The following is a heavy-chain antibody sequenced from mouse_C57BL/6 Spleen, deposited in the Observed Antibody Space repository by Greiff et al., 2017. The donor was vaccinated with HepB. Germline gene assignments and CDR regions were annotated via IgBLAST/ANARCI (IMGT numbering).Heavy chain of an antibody. Sequence: EVKVEESGGGLVQPGGSMKLSCVASGFTFSNYWMNWVRQSPEKGLEWVAQIRLKSDNYATHYAESVKGRFTISRDDSKSSVYLQMNNLRAEDTGIYYCTVLLTDYAMDYWGQGTSVTVSS. CDR1: GFTFSNYW. J-gene: IGHJ4*01. D-gene: IGHD1-1*01. V-gene: IGHV6-3*01. CDR2: IRLKSDNYAT. CDR3: TVLLTDYAMDY.